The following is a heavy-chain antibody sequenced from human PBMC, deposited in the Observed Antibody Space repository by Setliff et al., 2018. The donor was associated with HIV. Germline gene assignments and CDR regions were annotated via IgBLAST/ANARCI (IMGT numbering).Heavy chain of an antibody. CDR3: ARQGAGYSDDY. CDR1: GGSISSGSYY. D-gene: IGHD5-18*01. CDR2: IYTSGST. Sequence: SETLSLTCTVSGGSISSGSYYWSWIRQPAGKGLEWIGRIYTSGSTNYNPSLKSRVTISVDTSRNQFSLKLSSVTAADTAVYYCARQGAGYSDDYWGQGTLVTVPQ. V-gene: IGHV4-61*02. J-gene: IGHJ4*02.